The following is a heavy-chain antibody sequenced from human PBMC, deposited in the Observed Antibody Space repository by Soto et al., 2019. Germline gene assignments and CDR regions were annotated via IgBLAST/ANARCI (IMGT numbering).Heavy chain of an antibody. CDR2: ISYDGSNK. D-gene: IGHD3-16*01. J-gene: IGHJ4*02. CDR3: AKDGVMITFGGGLDY. CDR1: GFTFSSYG. Sequence: QVQLVESGGGVVQPGRSLRLSCAASGFTFSSYGMHWVRQAPGKGLEWVAVISYDGSNKYYADSVKGRFTISRDNSKNTLYLQMNSLRAEDTAVYYCAKDGVMITFGGGLDYWGQGTLVTVSS. V-gene: IGHV3-30*18.